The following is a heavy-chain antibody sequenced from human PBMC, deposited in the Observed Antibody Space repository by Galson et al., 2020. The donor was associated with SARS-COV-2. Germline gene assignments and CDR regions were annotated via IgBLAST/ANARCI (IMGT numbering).Heavy chain of an antibody. Sequence: ASETLSLTCTVSGGSISSYYWSWIRQPPGKGLEWIGYIYYSGSTNYNPSLKSRVTISVDTSKNQSSLKLSSVTAADTAVYYCARHVAAAGNFDYWGQGTLVTVSS. J-gene: IGHJ4*02. CDR1: GGSISSYY. D-gene: IGHD6-13*01. CDR3: ARHVAAAGNFDY. CDR2: IYYSGST. V-gene: IGHV4-59*08.